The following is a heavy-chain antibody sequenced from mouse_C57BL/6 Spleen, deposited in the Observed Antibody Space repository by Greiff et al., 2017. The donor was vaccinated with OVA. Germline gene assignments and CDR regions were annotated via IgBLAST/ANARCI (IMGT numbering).Heavy chain of an antibody. CDR3: ATEYFDY. Sequence: EVMLVESGGGLVKPGGSLKLSCAASGFTFSDYGMHWVRQAPEKGLEWVAYISSGSSTIYYADTVKGRFTISRDNAKNTLFLQLTSLRSEDTAMYYCATEYFDYWGQGTTLTVSS. J-gene: IGHJ2*01. CDR2: ISSGSSTI. CDR1: GFTFSDYG. V-gene: IGHV5-17*01.